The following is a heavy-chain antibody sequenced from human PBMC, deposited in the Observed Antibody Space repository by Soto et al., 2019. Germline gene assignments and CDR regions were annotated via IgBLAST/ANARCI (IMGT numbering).Heavy chain of an antibody. CDR2: IYYSGST. V-gene: IGHV4-39*01. Sequence: SETLSLTCTVSGGSISSSSYYWGWIRQPPGKGLEWIGSIYYSGSTYYNPSLKSRVTISVDTSKNQFSLKLSSVTAADTAVYYCARLPRSYCGGDRSSVNWFDPWGQGTLVTVSS. CDR1: GGSISSSSYY. J-gene: IGHJ5*02. D-gene: IGHD2-21*02. CDR3: ARLPRSYCGGDRSSVNWFDP.